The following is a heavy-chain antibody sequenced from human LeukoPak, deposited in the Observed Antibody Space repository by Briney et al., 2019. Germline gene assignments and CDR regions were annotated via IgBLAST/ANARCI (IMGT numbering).Heavy chain of an antibody. D-gene: IGHD2/OR15-2a*01. CDR1: GFTFSSYS. J-gene: IGHJ4*02. Sequence: TGGSLRLSCAASGFTFSSYSMNWVRQAPGKGLEWVSYIRSSSGTILYADSVKGRFTISRDNAKNSLYLQMNSLRAEDTAVYYCARGDYFDDSASPVDYWGQGTLVTVSS. V-gene: IGHV3-48*01. CDR3: ARGDYFDDSASPVDY. CDR2: IRSSSGTI.